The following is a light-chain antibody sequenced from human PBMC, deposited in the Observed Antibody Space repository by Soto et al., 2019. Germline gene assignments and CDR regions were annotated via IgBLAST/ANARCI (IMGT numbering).Light chain of an antibody. CDR3: SSYTSSSTWV. CDR2: EVI. CDR1: SSDVGGYNY. Sequence: QLVLTQPASVSGSPGQSITISCTGTSSDVGGYNYVSWYQQHPGKAPKLMIYEVINRPSGVSNRFSGSKSGNTASLTISGLQAEDEADYYCSSYTSSSTWVFGGGTKLTVL. V-gene: IGLV2-14*01. J-gene: IGLJ3*02.